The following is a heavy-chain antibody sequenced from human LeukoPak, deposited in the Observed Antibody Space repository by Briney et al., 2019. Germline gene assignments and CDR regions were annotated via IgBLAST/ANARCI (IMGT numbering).Heavy chain of an antibody. J-gene: IGHJ4*02. V-gene: IGHV1-69*06. CDR3: AREPLRFLEWLPHGAFDY. CDR2: IIPIFGTA. CDR1: GGTFSSYA. Sequence: ASVKVSCKASGGTFSSYAISWVRQAPGQGLEWMGGIIPIFGTANYAQKFQGRVTITADKSTSTAYMELSSLRSEDTAVYYCAREPLRFLEWLPHGAFDYWGQGTLVTVSS. D-gene: IGHD3-3*01.